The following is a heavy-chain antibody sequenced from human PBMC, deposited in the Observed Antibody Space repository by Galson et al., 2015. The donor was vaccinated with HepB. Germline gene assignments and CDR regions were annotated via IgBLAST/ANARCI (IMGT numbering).Heavy chain of an antibody. CDR2: ITWNSGTI. CDR1: GFTFDDYA. CDR3: AKDRGNGPSFDYFDD. J-gene: IGHJ4*02. Sequence: SLRLSCAASGFTFDDYAMHWVRQAPGKGLEWVSGITWNSGTIGYADSVKGRFTISRDNAKNSLYLQMNSLRAEDTALYYCAKDRGNGPSFDYFDDWGQGSLVTGSS. D-gene: IGHD2-8*01. V-gene: IGHV3-9*01.